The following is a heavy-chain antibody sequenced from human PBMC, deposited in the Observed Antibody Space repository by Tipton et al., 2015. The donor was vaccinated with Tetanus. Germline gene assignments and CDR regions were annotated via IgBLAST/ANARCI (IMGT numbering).Heavy chain of an antibody. D-gene: IGHD3-9*01. V-gene: IGHV3-23*01. Sequence: SLRLSCAASGMTLSYFAMSWVRQAPGKGLEWVSGISGSGDRIFYADSVKGRFTISRDHAKNTVYLQMSSLRAEDTAVYFCARRSLTNYGLDVWGQGTPVTVSS. CDR2: ISGSGDRI. CDR1: GMTLSYFA. CDR3: ARRSLTNYGLDV. J-gene: IGHJ6*02.